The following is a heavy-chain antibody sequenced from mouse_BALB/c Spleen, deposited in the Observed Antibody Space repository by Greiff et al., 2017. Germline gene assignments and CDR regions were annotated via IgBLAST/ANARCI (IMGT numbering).Heavy chain of an antibody. J-gene: IGHJ2*01. CDR2: ISSGGST. D-gene: IGHD1-1*01. CDR1: GFTFSSYA. V-gene: IGHV5-6-5*01. Sequence: EVKVVESGGGLVKPGGSLKLSCAASGFTFSSYAMSWVRQTPEKRLEWVASISSGGSTYYPDSVKGRFTISRDNARNILYLQMSSLRSEDTAMYYCARDTHYYYGSSYGDYWGQGTTLTVSS. CDR3: ARDTHYYYGSSYGDY.